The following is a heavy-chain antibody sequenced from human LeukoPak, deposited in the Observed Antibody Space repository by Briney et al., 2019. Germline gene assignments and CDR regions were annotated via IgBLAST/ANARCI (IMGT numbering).Heavy chain of an antibody. D-gene: IGHD3-22*01. J-gene: IGHJ4*02. Sequence: GGSQRLSCAASGFTFSSYWMHWVRQAPEKGLVWVSRINSDGSSTSYADSVKGRFTISRDNAKNTLYLQMNSLRAEDTAVYYCARDRPDLRGVVVAQTNYWGQGTLVTVSS. CDR2: INSDGSST. CDR3: ARDRPDLRGVVVAQTNY. CDR1: GFTFSSYW. V-gene: IGHV3-74*01.